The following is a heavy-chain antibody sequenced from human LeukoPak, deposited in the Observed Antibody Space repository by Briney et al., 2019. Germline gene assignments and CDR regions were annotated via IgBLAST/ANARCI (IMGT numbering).Heavy chain of an antibody. D-gene: IGHD6-13*01. CDR2: IWYDGSNK. CDR1: GFSFSSYG. Sequence: PGGSLRLSCAASGFSFSSYGMHWVRQAPGKGLEWVAVIWYDGSNKYYADSVKGRFTISRDNSKNTVFLQMNSLRAEDTAVYYCARDDGSGTDYWGQGTLVTVSS. CDR3: ARDDGSGTDY. J-gene: IGHJ4*02. V-gene: IGHV3-33*01.